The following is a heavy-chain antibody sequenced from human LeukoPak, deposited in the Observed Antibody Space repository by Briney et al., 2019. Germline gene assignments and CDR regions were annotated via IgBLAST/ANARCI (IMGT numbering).Heavy chain of an antibody. J-gene: IGHJ6*03. CDR1: GGSISSGDYY. CDR2: IYYSGST. D-gene: IGHD2-2*01. Sequence: SQTLSLTCTVSGGSISSGDYYWSWIRQPPVKGLEWIGYIYYSGSTYYNPSLKSRVTISVDTSKNQFSLKLSSVTAADTAVYYCARVRIIVVVPAARYYMDVWGKGTTVTVSS. CDR3: ARVRIIVVVPAARYYMDV. V-gene: IGHV4-30-4*08.